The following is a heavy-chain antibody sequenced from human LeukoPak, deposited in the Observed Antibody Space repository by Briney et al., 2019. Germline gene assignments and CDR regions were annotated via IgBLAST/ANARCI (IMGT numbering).Heavy chain of an antibody. CDR2: INPNSGGT. V-gene: IGHV1-2*02. CDR1: GYTFTGYY. J-gene: IGHJ4*02. Sequence: ASVKVSCKASGYTFTGYYMHWVRQAPGQGRGWMGCINPNSGGTNYAQKFQGRVTMTRDTSISTAYMELSRLRSDDTAAYYCARVWRGYDLDYWGQGTLVTVSS. D-gene: IGHD5-12*01. CDR3: ARVWRGYDLDY.